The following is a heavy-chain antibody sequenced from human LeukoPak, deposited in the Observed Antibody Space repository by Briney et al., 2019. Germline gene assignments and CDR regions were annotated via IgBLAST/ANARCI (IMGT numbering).Heavy chain of an antibody. CDR2: ISYDGGSK. Sequence: GGSLRLSCAASGFMFSSYGMHWVRQAPGKGLEWVAVISYDGGSKYHADSVRGRFTISRDNSKNTLYLQMNSLRGEDTAVYYCAKDRGTSSSAYGVDVWGQGTTVTVSS. J-gene: IGHJ6*02. D-gene: IGHD6-6*01. CDR3: AKDRGTSSSAYGVDV. V-gene: IGHV3-30*18. CDR1: GFMFSSYG.